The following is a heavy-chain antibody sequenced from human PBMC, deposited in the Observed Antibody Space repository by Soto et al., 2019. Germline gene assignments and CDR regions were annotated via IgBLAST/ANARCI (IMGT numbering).Heavy chain of an antibody. D-gene: IGHD3-10*01. J-gene: IGHJ4*02. CDR1: GFTFSRYG. Sequence: QVQLVESGGGVVQPGGSLRLSSAASGFTFSRYGMHQVRQAPGKGLEWVVVISYDGSNKYYADSVMGRFTISGDNSKNTRHLQMNSLRAEDTAVYYCAESLLWFGESPAFDFWGPGTLVPVS. CDR3: AESLLWFGESPAFDF. CDR2: ISYDGSNK. V-gene: IGHV3-30*03.